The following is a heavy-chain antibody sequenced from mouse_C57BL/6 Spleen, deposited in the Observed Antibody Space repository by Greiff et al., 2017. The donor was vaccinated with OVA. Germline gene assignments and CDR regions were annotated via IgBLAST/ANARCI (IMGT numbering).Heavy chain of an antibody. D-gene: IGHD1-1*01. CDR1: GFSLTSYA. J-gene: IGHJ3*01. CDR2: IWTGGGT. V-gene: IGHV2-9-1*01. Sequence: QVQLQQSGPGLVAPSQSLSITCTVSGFSLTSYAISWVRQPPGKGLEWLGVIWTGGGTNYNSALKSRLSISKDNSKSQVFLKMNSLQTDDTARDYCASNYYGSSYSFAYWGQGTLVTVSA. CDR3: ASNYYGSSYSFAY.